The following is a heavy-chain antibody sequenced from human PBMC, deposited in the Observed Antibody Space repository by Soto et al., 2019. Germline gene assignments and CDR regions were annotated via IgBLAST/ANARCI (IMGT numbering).Heavy chain of an antibody. J-gene: IGHJ5*02. D-gene: IGHD6-6*01. CDR3: AKDPYSSSSPSNWFDP. CDR1: GFTFSSYA. V-gene: IGHV3-23*01. Sequence: GGSLRLSCAASGFTFSSYAMSWVRQAPGKGLEWVSAISGSGGSTYYADSVKGRFTISRDNSKNTLYLQMNSLRAEDTAVYYCAKDPYSSSSPSNWFDPWGQGTLVTVSS. CDR2: ISGSGGST.